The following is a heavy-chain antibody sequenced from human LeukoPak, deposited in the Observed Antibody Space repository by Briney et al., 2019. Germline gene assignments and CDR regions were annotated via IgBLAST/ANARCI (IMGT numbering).Heavy chain of an antibody. J-gene: IGHJ6*03. D-gene: IGHD3-22*01. CDR1: GGSFSGYY. V-gene: IGHV4-34*01. CDR3: ARAGYYDSSGSYFYYYYYMDV. CDR2: INHSGST. Sequence: PSETLSLTCAVYGGSFSGYYWSWIRQPPGKGLEWIGEINHSGSTNYNPSLKSRVTISVDTSKNQFSLKLSSVTAADTAVYYCARAGYYDSSGSYFYYYYYMDVWGKGTTVSVSS.